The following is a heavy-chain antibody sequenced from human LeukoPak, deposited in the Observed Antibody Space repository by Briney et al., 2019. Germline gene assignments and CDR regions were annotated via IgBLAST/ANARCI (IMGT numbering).Heavy chain of an antibody. CDR1: GYTFTSYG. J-gene: IGHJ4*02. Sequence: ASVKVSCKASGYTFTSYGISWVRQAPGQGLEWMGWISVYNGNTKYAQKFQGRVTMTRDMSTSTVYMELSSLRSEDTAVYYCARDRNTAMVTFDYWGQGTLVTVSS. CDR3: ARDRNTAMVTFDY. D-gene: IGHD5-18*01. V-gene: IGHV1-18*01. CDR2: ISVYNGNT.